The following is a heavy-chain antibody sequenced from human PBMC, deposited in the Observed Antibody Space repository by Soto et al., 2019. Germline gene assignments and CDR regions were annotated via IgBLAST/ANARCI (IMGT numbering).Heavy chain of an antibody. CDR3: ARRYGGNFAH. J-gene: IGHJ5*02. V-gene: IGHV4-59*01. CDR1: GGSISSYY. Sequence: QVQLQESGPGLVKPSETLSLTCTDSGGSISSYYWCWIRQPPGKGLEWIRYIYYSGGTNDNPPLTIRFTISVDPSKHKFSLKLSAVTAADTAVYYCARRYGGNFAHWGQGTLVTFSS. D-gene: IGHD1-26*01. CDR2: IYYSGGT.